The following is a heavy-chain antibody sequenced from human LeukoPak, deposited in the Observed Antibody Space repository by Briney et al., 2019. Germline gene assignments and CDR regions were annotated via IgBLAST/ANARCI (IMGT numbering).Heavy chain of an antibody. CDR3: ARRRYYDSSGYLE. CDR2: IYYSGRT. Sequence: SETLSPTCTIFGDSVSRSDSYWDWIRQPPGKGLEWIGTIYYSGRTYYSPSLKSRVTLSVDMSNNQFSLTLSSVTAADTALYFCARRRYYDSSGYLEWGQGTLVTVSS. V-gene: IGHV4-39*01. CDR1: GDSVSRSDSY. J-gene: IGHJ1*01. D-gene: IGHD3-22*01.